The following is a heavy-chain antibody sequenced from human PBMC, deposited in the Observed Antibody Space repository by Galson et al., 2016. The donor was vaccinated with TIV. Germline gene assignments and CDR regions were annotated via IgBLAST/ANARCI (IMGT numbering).Heavy chain of an antibody. V-gene: IGHV3-7*01. J-gene: IGHJ4*02. CDR2: IKEDGSTI. D-gene: IGHD2-2*01. CDR1: GFTLNNYW. Sequence: SLRLSCAVSGFTLNNYWMSWVRQAPGRGLEWVANIKEDGSTIYYVDSVEGRFTISRDNAKNSLYLQMNSLRAEDTAMYYCARDHSYQSFDYWGQGTLVTVSS. CDR3: ARDHSYQSFDY.